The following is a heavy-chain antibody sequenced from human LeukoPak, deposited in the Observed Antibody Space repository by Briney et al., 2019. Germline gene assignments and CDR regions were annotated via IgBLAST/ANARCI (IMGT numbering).Heavy chain of an antibody. CDR1: GGSFSGYY. J-gene: IGHJ4*02. V-gene: IGHV4-34*01. Sequence: PSETLSLTCAVYGGSFSGYYWSWIRQPPGKGLEWIGEINHSASTNYNPSLKSRVTISVDTSKNQFSLKLSSVTAADTAAYYCARGRIQLWLRGFDYWGQGTLVTVSS. CDR2: INHSAST. D-gene: IGHD5-18*01. CDR3: ARGRIQLWLRGFDY.